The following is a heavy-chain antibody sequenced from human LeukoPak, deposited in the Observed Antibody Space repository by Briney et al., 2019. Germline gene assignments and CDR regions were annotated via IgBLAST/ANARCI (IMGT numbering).Heavy chain of an antibody. CDR1: GFTFSSYG. J-gene: IGHJ4*02. Sequence: GRSLRLSCAASGFTFSSYGMHWVRQAPGKGLEWVAVISYDGSNKYYADSVKGRFTISRDNSKNTLYLQMNNLRAEDTAVYYCAKDFGCSSTSCYPYFDYWGQGTLVTVSS. D-gene: IGHD2-2*01. CDR3: AKDFGCSSTSCYPYFDY. V-gene: IGHV3-30*18. CDR2: ISYDGSNK.